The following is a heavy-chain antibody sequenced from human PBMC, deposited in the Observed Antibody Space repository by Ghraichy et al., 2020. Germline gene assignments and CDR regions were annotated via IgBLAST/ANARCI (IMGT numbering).Heavy chain of an antibody. Sequence: GGSLRLSCAASGFTVSSNYMSWVRQAPGKGLEWVSVIYSGGSTYYADSVKGRFTISRDNSKNTLYLQMNSLRAEDTAVYYCARDPDDYDAFDIWGQGTMVTVSS. CDR3: ARDPDDYDAFDI. J-gene: IGHJ3*02. CDR1: GFTVSSNY. D-gene: IGHD3-16*01. V-gene: IGHV3-53*01. CDR2: IYSGGST.